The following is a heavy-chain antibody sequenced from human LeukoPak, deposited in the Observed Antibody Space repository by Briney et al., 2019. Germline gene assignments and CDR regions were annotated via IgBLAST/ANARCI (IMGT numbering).Heavy chain of an antibody. CDR2: ISGSGGST. CDR1: GFTFSSYA. CDR3: AKVSTERRYFDWLYYFDY. Sequence: PGGSLRLSCAASGFTFSSYAMSWVRQAPGKGLEWVSAISGSGGSTYYADSVKGRFTISRDNSKNTLYLQMNSLRAEDTAVYYYAKVSTERRYFDWLYYFDYWGQGTLVTVSS. J-gene: IGHJ4*02. V-gene: IGHV3-23*01. D-gene: IGHD3-9*01.